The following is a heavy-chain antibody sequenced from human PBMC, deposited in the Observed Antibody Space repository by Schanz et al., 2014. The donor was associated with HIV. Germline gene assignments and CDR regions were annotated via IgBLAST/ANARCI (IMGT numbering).Heavy chain of an antibody. CDR2: IWYAGSHK. J-gene: IGHJ4*02. CDR3: AREAALGYCSGGSCYPLDY. D-gene: IGHD2-15*01. V-gene: IGHV3-33*01. Sequence: QVQLVESGGGVVQPGRSLRLSCAASGFTFSTYGMHWVRQAPGKGLEWVAVIWYAGSHKYYADSVKGRFTISRDSSKNTLYLQMNSLRAEDTAVYYCAREAALGYCSGGSCYPLDYWGQGTLVTVSS. CDR1: GFTFSTYG.